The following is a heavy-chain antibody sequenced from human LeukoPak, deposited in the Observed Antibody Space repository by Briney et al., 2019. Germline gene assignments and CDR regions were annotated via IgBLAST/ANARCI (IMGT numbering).Heavy chain of an antibody. V-gene: IGHV3-23*01. CDR1: GFTFSSYA. D-gene: IGHD6-6*01. J-gene: IGHJ4*02. CDR2: ISGSGGST. CDR3: AKVETSSVFSSSSFDY. Sequence: GGTLRLSCAASGFTFSSYAMSWVRQAPGKGLEWVSAISGSGGSTYYADSVKGRFTISRDNSTNSLYLQMNSLRAEDTAVYYCAKVETSSVFSSSSFDYWGQGTLVTVSS.